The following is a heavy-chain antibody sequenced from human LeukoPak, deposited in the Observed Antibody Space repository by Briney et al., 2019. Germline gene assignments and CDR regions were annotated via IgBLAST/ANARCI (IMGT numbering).Heavy chain of an antibody. CDR3: ARDQDFGTSSVLFDY. CDR1: GYTFTSYG. Sequence: ASVKVSCKASGYTFTSYGISWVRQAPGQGLEWMGWISAYNGNTNYAQKFQGRVTMTTDTSTSTAYMELRSLRSDDTAVYYCARDQDFGTSSVLFDYWGQGTLVTVSS. D-gene: IGHD2-2*01. V-gene: IGHV1-18*01. CDR2: ISAYNGNT. J-gene: IGHJ4*02.